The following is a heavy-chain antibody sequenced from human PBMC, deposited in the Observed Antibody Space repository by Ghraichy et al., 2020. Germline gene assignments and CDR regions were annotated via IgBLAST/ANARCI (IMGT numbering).Heavy chain of an antibody. J-gene: IGHJ3*02. V-gene: IGHV4-30-2*01. CDR2: IYHSGST. CDR3: ARVAMHYDSRSFGRRFDAFDI. D-gene: IGHD3-22*01. Sequence: SETLSLTCAVSGGSISSGGYSWSWIRQPPGKGLEWIGYIYHSGSTYYNPSLKSRVTISVDRSKNQFSLKLSSVTAADTAVYYCARVAMHYDSRSFGRRFDAFDIWGQGTMVTVSS. CDR1: GGSISSGGYS.